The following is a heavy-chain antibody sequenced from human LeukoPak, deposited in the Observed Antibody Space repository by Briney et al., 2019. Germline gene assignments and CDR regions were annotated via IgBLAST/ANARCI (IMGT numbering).Heavy chain of an antibody. J-gene: IGHJ4*02. CDR1: GYSFTTSW. CDR3: ARRSSYDSSGYYPFDY. D-gene: IGHD3-22*01. CDR2: IYPGDSDT. Sequence: GESLRISCKGSGYSFTTSWIGWVRQMPGRGLEWMGIIYPGDSDTRYSPSFQGQVTISADKSISTAYLQWSSLRASDTAMYYCARRSSYDSSGYYPFDYWGQETLVTVSS. V-gene: IGHV5-51*01.